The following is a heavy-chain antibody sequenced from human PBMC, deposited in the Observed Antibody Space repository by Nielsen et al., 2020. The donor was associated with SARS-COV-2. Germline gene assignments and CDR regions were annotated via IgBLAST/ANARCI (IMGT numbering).Heavy chain of an antibody. D-gene: IGHD3-10*01. J-gene: IGHJ4*02. Sequence: SETLSLTCTVSGGSISSHYWTWIRQPPGKGLEWIGYIYYSGSTNYNPSLKSRVTISVDTSKNQFSLKLSSVTAADTAVYYCARLYGSGSYYGYYFDYWGQGTLVTVSS. CDR1: GGSISSHY. CDR3: ARLYGSGSYYGYYFDY. V-gene: IGHV4-59*11. CDR2: IYYSGST.